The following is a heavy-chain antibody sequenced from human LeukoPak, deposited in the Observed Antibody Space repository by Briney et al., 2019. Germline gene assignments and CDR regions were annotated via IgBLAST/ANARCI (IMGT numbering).Heavy chain of an antibody. Sequence: GRSLRLSCTASGFTFGDNAMNWVRQAPGKGLEWVGFIRGKAHGGTTEYAASVKGRFTISRDDSKNIAYLQMYSLKTEDTAVYFCSRGGTDQWGSYYYFYMDVWGKGTTVTVSS. CDR2: IRGKAHGGTT. V-gene: IGHV3-49*04. J-gene: IGHJ6*03. CDR1: GFTFGDNA. CDR3: SRGGTDQWGSYYYFYMDV. D-gene: IGHD7-27*01.